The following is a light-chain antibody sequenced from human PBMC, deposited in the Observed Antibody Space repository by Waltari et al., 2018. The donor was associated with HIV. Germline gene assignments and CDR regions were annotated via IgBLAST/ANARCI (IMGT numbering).Light chain of an antibody. Sequence: QSVLTQPPSVSGAPGQRVTISCTGSSSNIGAGYDVHWYQQLPGTAPKLPVLGKHNGPSGVPDRFSGSKSGASGSLAITGLQAEDEADYYCQSYDSSLSGSGVFGGGTKLTVL. J-gene: IGLJ2*01. V-gene: IGLV1-40*01. CDR1: SSNIGAGYD. CDR3: QSYDSSLSGSGV. CDR2: GKH.